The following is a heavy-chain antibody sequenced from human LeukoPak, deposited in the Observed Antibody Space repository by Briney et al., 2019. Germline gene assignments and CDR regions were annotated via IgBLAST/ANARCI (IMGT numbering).Heavy chain of an antibody. J-gene: IGHJ4*02. CDR1: GYTFIDYW. CDR3: ARDRDGGVGAIDY. CDR2: ININSGGI. D-gene: IGHD1-26*01. V-gene: IGHV1-2*06. Sequence: ASVKVSCKASGYTFIDYWIHWVRQAPGQGLEWMGRININSGGINYAQKFQGRVTMTRATSISTAYMELSRLRFDDTAVYYCARDRDGGVGAIDYWGREPWSPSPQ.